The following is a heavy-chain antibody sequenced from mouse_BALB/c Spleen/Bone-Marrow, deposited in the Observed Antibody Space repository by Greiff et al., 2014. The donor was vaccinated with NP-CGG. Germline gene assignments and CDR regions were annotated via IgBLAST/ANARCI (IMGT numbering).Heavy chain of an antibody. CDR1: GYSITSDYA. D-gene: IGHD2-4*01. CDR3: ASIYYDYDGGPFAY. CDR2: ISYSGSI. J-gene: IGHJ3*01. V-gene: IGHV3-2*02. Sequence: EVQLVESGPGLVKPSQSLSLTCTVTGYSITSDYAWNWIRQFPGNKLEWMGYISYSGSISYNPSLKSRISITRDTSKNQFFLKLNSVTTEDTATYYCASIYYDYDGGPFAYWGQGTLVTVSA.